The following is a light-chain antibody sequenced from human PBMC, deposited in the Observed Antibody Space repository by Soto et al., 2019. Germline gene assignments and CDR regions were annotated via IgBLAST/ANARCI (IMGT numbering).Light chain of an antibody. J-gene: IGLJ1*01. CDR1: TTDIDNYDS. CDR2: DVN. Sequence: QSVLTQPPSVSGSPGQSVTISCTATTTDIDNYDSVSWYQQAPGTAPKLIIYDVNNRPSGSPDRFSGSTSGNTASLTIFGLQSEDETDYFCSLYSSNGSLIFGPGTKLPVL. V-gene: IGLV2-18*01. CDR3: SLYSSNGSLI.